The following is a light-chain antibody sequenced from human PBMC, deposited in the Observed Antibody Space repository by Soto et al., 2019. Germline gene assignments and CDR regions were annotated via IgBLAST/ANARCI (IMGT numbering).Light chain of an antibody. J-gene: IGKJ5*01. CDR1: QSISRN. CDR2: AAS. CDR3: QQSFTTASIT. Sequence: DIQMTQYPSSLSASVGDRVTITCRASQSISRNLNWYQHKPGKAPKLLIYAASSLQNGVPSRFRGGGSGTAFTLSINSLQPEDFGTYYCQQSFTTASITFGQGTRL. V-gene: IGKV1-39*01.